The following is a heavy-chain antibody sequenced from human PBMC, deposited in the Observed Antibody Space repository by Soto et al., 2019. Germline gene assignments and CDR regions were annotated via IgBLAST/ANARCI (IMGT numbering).Heavy chain of an antibody. D-gene: IGHD5-12*01. CDR2: ISGSGGST. CDR1: GFTFSSYA. Sequence: GGSLRLSCAASGFTFSSYAMSWVRQAPGKGLEWVSAISGSGGSTYYADSVKGRFTISRDNSKNTLYLQMNSLRAEDTAVYYCAKSLSRTSGYDFGYYGMDVWGQGTTVTVSS. J-gene: IGHJ6*02. CDR3: AKSLSRTSGYDFGYYGMDV. V-gene: IGHV3-23*01.